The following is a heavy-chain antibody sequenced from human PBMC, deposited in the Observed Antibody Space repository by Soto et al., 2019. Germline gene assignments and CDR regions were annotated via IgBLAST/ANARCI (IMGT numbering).Heavy chain of an antibody. Sequence: GGSVRLSCAASGFTFSSYSMNWVRQAPGKGLEWVSSISSSSSHIYYADSVKGRFTISRDNAKNSLYLQMNSLRAEDTAVYYCARFTRNVNYDFWSGSLDYWGQGTLVTVSS. CDR1: GFTFSSYS. V-gene: IGHV3-21*01. CDR2: ISSSSSHI. J-gene: IGHJ4*02. CDR3: ARFTRNVNYDFWSGSLDY. D-gene: IGHD3-3*01.